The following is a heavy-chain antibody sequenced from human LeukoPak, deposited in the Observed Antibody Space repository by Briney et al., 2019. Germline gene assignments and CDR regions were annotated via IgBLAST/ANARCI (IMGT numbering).Heavy chain of an antibody. V-gene: IGHV1-2*02. CDR2: INPNSGGT. CDR3: RSGQAHYYGMDV. D-gene: IGHD6-19*01. J-gene: IGHJ6*02. CDR1: GYTLTGYY. Sequence: GASVKVSCKASGYTLTGYYMHWVRQAPGQGLEWMGWINPNSGGTNYAQKFQCRGTMTRDTSISTAYMELSRLRSDDTAVYYCRSGQAHYYGMDVWGQGTNVSVSS.